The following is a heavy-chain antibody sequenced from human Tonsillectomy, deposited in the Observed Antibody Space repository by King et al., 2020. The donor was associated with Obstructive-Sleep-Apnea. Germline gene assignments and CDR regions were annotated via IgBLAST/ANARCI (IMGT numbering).Heavy chain of an antibody. J-gene: IGHJ4*02. V-gene: IGHV3-13*04. Sequence: VQLVESGGGLVQPGGSLRLFCAASGFTFSSYDMHWVRQATGKGLEWVSAIGTAGDTYYPGSVKGRFTISRENAKNSLYLQMKSLRAGDTAVYYCARVSYYYDSSGYLKYYFDYWGQGTLVTVSS. CDR1: GFTFSSYD. CDR3: ARVSYYYDSSGYLKYYFDY. D-gene: IGHD3-22*01. CDR2: IGTAGDT.